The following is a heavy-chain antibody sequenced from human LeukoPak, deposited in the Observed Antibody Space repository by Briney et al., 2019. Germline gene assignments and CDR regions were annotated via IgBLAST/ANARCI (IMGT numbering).Heavy chain of an antibody. J-gene: IGHJ4*02. CDR3: ARCHNSAWGDFDY. Sequence: SETLSHTCTVSGGSVSDYYWTWIRQPAGKGLEWIGRIYSSGTTNYNPSLKSRLTMSADTSKNQLSLKLSSVTAADTAVYYCARCHNSAWGDFDYWGQGTLVTVSS. CDR2: IYSSGTT. V-gene: IGHV4-4*07. CDR1: GGSVSDYY. D-gene: IGHD6-19*01.